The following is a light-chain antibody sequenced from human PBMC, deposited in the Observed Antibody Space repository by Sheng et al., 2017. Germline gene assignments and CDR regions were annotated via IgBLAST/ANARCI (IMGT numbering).Light chain of an antibody. CDR2: RDN. CDR3: AAWDGSLSVWV. V-gene: IGLV1-47*01. J-gene: IGLJ3*02. CDR1: WPNIGINF. Sequence: QSVLTQPPSASGTPGQRVTISCDGTWPNIGINFVYWYQQLPGTAPKVLIYRDNQWPSGVPDRFSGSKSGTSGSLAISGLRSEDEADYYCAAWDGSLSVWVFGGGTKVTVL.